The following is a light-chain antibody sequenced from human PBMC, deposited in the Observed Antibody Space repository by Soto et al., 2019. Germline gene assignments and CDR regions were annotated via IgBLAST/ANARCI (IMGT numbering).Light chain of an antibody. CDR3: QAWDSSTAV. V-gene: IGLV3-1*01. J-gene: IGLJ2*01. CDR2: QDS. CDR1: KLGDKY. Sequence: SSELTQPPSVSVSPGQTASITCSGDKLGDKYACWYQQKPGQSPVLVIYQDSKLPSGIPERFSGSNSGNTATLTISGTQAMDEADYYCQAWDSSTAVFGGGTKLTVL.